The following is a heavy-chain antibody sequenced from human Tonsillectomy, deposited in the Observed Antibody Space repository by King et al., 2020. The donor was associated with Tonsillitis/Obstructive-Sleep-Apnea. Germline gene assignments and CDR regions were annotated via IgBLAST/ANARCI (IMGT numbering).Heavy chain of an antibody. V-gene: IGHV4-39*01. Sequence: LQLQESGPGLVKPSETLSLTCTVSGGSISSSSYYWGWIRQPPGKGLEWIGSIYYSGSTYYNPSLKSRVTISVDTSKNQFYLKLSSVTAADTAVYYCASPHYYYYYMDVWGKGTTVTVSS. CDR2: IYYSGST. J-gene: IGHJ6*03. CDR3: ASPHYYYYYMDV. CDR1: GGSISSSSYY.